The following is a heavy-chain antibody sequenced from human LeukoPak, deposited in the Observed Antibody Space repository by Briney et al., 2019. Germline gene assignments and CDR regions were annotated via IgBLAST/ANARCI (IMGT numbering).Heavy chain of an antibody. CDR3: AREPYAYCGGDCSNWYFDL. V-gene: IGHV1-2*02. CDR2: INPNSGGT. J-gene: IGHJ2*01. CDR1: GYTFTGYY. Sequence: ASVKVSCKASGYTFTGYYMHWVRQAPGQGLEWMGWINPNSGGTNYAQKFQGRVTMTRDTSISTAYMELSRLRSDDTAVYYCAREPYAYCGGDCSNWYFDLWGRGTLVTVSS. D-gene: IGHD2-21*02.